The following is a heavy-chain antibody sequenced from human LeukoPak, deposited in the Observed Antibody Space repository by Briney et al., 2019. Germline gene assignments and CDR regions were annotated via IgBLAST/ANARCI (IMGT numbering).Heavy chain of an antibody. D-gene: IGHD6-19*01. CDR1: GFTFSSYW. CDR2: INTDGSST. V-gene: IGHV3-74*01. CDR3: AKQDIRSSAWYD. Sequence: PGGSLRLSCAASGFTFSSYWMHWVRQAPGKGRLWVSRINTDGSSTNFADSVKGRFTISRDNSKNTLYLQMNSLRAEDTAVYYCAKQDIRSSAWYDWGQGTLVTVSS. J-gene: IGHJ4*02.